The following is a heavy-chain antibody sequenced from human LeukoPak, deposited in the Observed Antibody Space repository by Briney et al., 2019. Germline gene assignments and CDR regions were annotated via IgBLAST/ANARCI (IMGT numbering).Heavy chain of an antibody. D-gene: IGHD6-13*01. CDR3: ARSLYSSSWYQSVLDY. J-gene: IGHJ4*01. V-gene: IGHV3-48*01. Sequence: GGSLSPPCAASGFTFSSYSMNWVRQAPGKGLEWVSYISSSSSTIYYADSVKGRFTISRDNDKNSLYLQMNSLRAEDTAVYYCARSLYSSSWYQSVLDYGSQGTLVTVSS. CDR1: GFTFSSYS. CDR2: ISSSSSTI.